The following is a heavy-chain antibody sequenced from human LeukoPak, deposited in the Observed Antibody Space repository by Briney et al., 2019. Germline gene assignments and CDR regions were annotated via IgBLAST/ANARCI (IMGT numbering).Heavy chain of an antibody. J-gene: IGHJ4*02. V-gene: IGHV3-11*01. D-gene: IGHD5-12*01. Sequence: GGSLRLSCAASGFTLSDYYMSWIRQVPGKGLEWLADISSSGSSKYYADSVKGRFTMSRDNAKNSLYLQMNSLRAEDTAVYYCARGLGIMATLTEDAWGQGTLVTVSS. CDR2: ISSSGSSK. CDR3: ARGLGIMATLTEDA. CDR1: GFTLSDYY.